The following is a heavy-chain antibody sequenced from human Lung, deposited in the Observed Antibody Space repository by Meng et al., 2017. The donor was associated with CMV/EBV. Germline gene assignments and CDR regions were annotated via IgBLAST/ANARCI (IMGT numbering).Heavy chain of an antibody. D-gene: IGHD3-10*01. J-gene: IGHJ4*01. V-gene: IGHV3-7*01. CDR1: GFTFSNSY. Sequence: GESXKISCIASGFTFSNSYMSWIRQPPGKGLEWVANIKYDGSEKAYVGSVKGRFTISRDNTKNSLYLQMNSLTAEDTAVYYCARDPHFGALDDWGHGTLVTVSS. CDR2: IKYDGSEK. CDR3: ARDPHFGALDD.